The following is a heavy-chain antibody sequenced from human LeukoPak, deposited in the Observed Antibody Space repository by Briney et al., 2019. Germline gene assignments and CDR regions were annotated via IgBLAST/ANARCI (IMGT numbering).Heavy chain of an antibody. CDR2: IYTSGST. CDR3: ARDPDFGSGSYFDY. CDR1: GGSISSYY. Sequence: PSETLSLTYTVSGGSISSYYWSWIRQPAGKGLEWIGRIYTSGSTNYNPSLKSRVTMSVDTSKNQFSLKLSSVTAADTAVYYCARDPDFGSGSYFDYWGQGTLVTVSS. J-gene: IGHJ4*02. V-gene: IGHV4-4*07. D-gene: IGHD3-10*01.